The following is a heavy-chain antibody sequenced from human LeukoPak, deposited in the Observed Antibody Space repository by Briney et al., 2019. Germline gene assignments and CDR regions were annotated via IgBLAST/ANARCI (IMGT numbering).Heavy chain of an antibody. J-gene: IGHJ4*02. CDR2: IYYSGST. V-gene: IGHV4-59*01. D-gene: IGHD6-13*01. Sequence: SETLSLTCTVSGGSISSYYWSWIRQPPGKGLEWIGYIYYSGSTNYNPSLKSRVTISVDTSKDQFSLKLSSVTAADTAVYYCARMAAAGTDYWGQGTLVTVSS. CDR3: ARMAAAGTDY. CDR1: GGSISSYY.